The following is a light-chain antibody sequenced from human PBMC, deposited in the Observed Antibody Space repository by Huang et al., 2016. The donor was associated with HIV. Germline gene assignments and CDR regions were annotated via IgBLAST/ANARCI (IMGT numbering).Light chain of an antibody. V-gene: IGKV4-1*01. CDR2: WAS. J-gene: IGKJ1*01. Sequence: DIVMTQSPDSLAVSLGERATINCKSSQRILYNSDKKNYLAWYQPKPGQPPTLLIYWASTRESGVPDRFSGSGSGTDFTRTISSLQAGDVAVYYCQQYYGSPPTFGQGTKVEIK. CDR1: QRILYNSDKKNY. CDR3: QQYYGSPPT.